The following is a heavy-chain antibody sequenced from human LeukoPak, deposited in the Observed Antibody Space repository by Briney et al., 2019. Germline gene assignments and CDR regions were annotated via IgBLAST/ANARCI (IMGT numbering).Heavy chain of an antibody. V-gene: IGHV1-2*02. D-gene: IGHD4-17*01. Sequence: ASVKVSSKASGYTFTGYYMHWVRQAPGQGLEWMGWINPNSGGTNYAQKFQGRVTMTRDTSISTAYMELSRLRSDDTAVYYCARDATTVTTREYYYYGMDVWGQGTTVTVSS. CDR1: GYTFTGYY. J-gene: IGHJ6*02. CDR3: ARDATTVTTREYYYYGMDV. CDR2: INPNSGGT.